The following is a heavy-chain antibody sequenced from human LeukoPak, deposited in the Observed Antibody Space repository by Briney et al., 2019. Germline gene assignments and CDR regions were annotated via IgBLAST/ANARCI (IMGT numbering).Heavy chain of an antibody. Sequence: ASVKVSCKASGYTFTGYYMHWVRQAPGQGLEWMGWINPNSGGTNYAQKFQGRVTMTRDTSISTAYMELSRLRSDDTAVYYCARVGDSSGYYYNYWGQGTLVTVSS. J-gene: IGHJ4*02. V-gene: IGHV1-2*02. D-gene: IGHD3-22*01. CDR3: ARVGDSSGYYYNY. CDR1: GYTFTGYY. CDR2: INPNSGGT.